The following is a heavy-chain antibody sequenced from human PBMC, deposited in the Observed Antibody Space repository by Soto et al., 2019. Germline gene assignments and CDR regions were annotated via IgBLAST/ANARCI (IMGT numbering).Heavy chain of an antibody. CDR1: GGSISTGGYY. CDR2: TYHSGMT. V-gene: IGHV4-31*03. Sequence: QVQLQESGPGLVKPSQTLSPTCTFSGGSISTGGYYWTWIRQHPGRGLEWIGYTYHSGMTFSNPSLQSRVAIALDTSKNKFALKLSSVTAADTAVYYCATVRWELHDAFDIWGQGTMVSVSS. CDR3: ATVRWELHDAFDI. D-gene: IGHD1-26*01. J-gene: IGHJ3*02.